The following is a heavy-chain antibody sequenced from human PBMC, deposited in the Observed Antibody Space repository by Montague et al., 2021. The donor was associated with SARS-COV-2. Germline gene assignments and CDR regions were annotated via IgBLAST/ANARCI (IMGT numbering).Heavy chain of an antibody. J-gene: IGHJ6*02. CDR1: GFTFSSYW. CDR2: IKPDGGEK. D-gene: IGHD1-26*01. CDR3: ARDSRIVGATGGMDV. Sequence: SLRLSCAASGFTFSSYWMSWVRQTPGKGLEWVANIKPDGGEKHYVDSVKGRFTISRDNAKNSLNLQMDGLRAEDTALYYCARDSRIVGATGGMDVWGQGTTVIVSS. V-gene: IGHV3-7*03.